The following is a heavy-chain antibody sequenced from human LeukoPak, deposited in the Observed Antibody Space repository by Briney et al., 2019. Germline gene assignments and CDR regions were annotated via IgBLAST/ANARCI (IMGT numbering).Heavy chain of an antibody. D-gene: IGHD6-19*01. CDR3: AKDMGRYSSGWPGGMDV. V-gene: IGHV3-9*01. Sequence: PGGSLRLSCAASGFTFDDYVMHLVRQAPGKGLEWVTGISWNSGGIGYADSVKGRFTISRDNAKNSLYLQMNSLRAEDTALYYCAKDMGRYSSGWPGGMDVWGQGTTVTVSS. CDR2: ISWNSGGI. CDR1: GFTFDDYV. J-gene: IGHJ6*02.